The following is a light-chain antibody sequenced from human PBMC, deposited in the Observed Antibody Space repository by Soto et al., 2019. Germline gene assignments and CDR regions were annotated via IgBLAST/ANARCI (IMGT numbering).Light chain of an antibody. J-gene: IGKJ3*01. Sequence: AIRMTQSPSSFSASTGDRVTITCRASQGISSYLAWYQQKPGKAPKLLIYAASTLQSGVPSRISGSGSGTDFTLTISSLQSEDIATKYCQQYYSYPPTFGPGTKVDIK. CDR3: QQYYSYPPT. V-gene: IGKV1-8*01. CDR1: QGISSY. CDR2: AAS.